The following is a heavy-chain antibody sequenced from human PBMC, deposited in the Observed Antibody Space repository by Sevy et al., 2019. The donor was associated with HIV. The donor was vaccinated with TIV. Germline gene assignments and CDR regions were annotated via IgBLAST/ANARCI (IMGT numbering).Heavy chain of an antibody. CDR2: INHSGST. CDR3: ASDIVVVPAAIQAEYFQH. D-gene: IGHD2-2*02. J-gene: IGHJ1*01. CDR1: GGSFSGHY. Sequence: SETLSLTCAVYGGSFSGHYWSWIRQPPGKGLEWIGEINHSGSTNYNPSLKSRVTISVDTSKNQFSLKLSSVTAADTAVYYCASDIVVVPAAIQAEYFQHWGQGTLVTVSS. V-gene: IGHV4-34*01.